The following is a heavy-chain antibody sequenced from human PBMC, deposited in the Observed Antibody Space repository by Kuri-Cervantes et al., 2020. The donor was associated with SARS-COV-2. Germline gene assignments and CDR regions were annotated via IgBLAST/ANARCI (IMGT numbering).Heavy chain of an antibody. CDR3: VRDGDHWNFDY. Sequence: GESLKIPCAASGFTFSSYGMHWVRQAPGKGLVWVSRINPDGSYTNNADSVKGRFTLSRDNAKNMLFLQMNSLRAEDTAVYYCVRDGDHWNFDYWGQGTLVTVSS. J-gene: IGHJ4*02. D-gene: IGHD1-1*01. CDR2: INPDGSYT. V-gene: IGHV3-74*01. CDR1: GFTFSSYG.